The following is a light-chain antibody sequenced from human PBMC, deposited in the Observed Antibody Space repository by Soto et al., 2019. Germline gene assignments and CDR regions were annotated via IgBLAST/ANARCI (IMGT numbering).Light chain of an antibody. J-gene: IGLJ6*01. CDR1: RSDIGDSNF. Sequence: QSVLTRAASVSGSPGQSVTISCTGPRSDIGDSNFISWYQHSPGKTPRLLIYEVNNRPSGVSRRFSGSKAGTAASLTISGRRDDDEADYFCASCRCGTILGFGSGTKVTVL. V-gene: IGLV2-14*01. CDR3: ASCRCGTILG. CDR2: EVN.